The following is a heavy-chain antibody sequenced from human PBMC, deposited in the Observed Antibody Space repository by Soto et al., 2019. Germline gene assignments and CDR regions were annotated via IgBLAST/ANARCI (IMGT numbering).Heavy chain of an antibody. Sequence: DVQLVESXXXXIQPGESLRLSCAAFGLTISGQKYVAWVRQAPGKGLEWVSGLYDVDGSFYADSVRGRFTTSSDSSKTTVYLQMNDLRPDDTAVYYCATWHEREHAYDVWGQGTTVTVSS. J-gene: IGHJ3*01. CDR2: LYDVDGS. CDR3: ATWHEREHAYDV. D-gene: IGHD1-1*01. V-gene: IGHV3-53*01. CDR1: GLTISGQKY.